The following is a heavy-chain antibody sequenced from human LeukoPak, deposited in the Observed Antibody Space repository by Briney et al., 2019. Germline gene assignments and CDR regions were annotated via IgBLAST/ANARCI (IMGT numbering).Heavy chain of an antibody. CDR1: GGSINNYY. D-gene: IGHD4-11*01. CDR3: ARHDPSKNGAYDI. Sequence: SETLSLTCTVSGGSINNYYWSWIRQPPGKGPEWIGYIYCSGTTSYNPSLTSRVTISIDTSKNQFSLKLTSVTAADTAVYYCARHDPSKNGAYDIWGQGAMVTVSS. V-gene: IGHV4-59*08. CDR2: IYCSGTT. J-gene: IGHJ3*02.